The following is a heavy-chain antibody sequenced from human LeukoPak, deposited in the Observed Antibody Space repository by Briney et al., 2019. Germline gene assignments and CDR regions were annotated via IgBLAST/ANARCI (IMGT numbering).Heavy chain of an antibody. D-gene: IGHD3-10*01. CDR2: IHYSGST. CDR3: ARGRYGSGSLDY. J-gene: IGHJ4*02. V-gene: IGHV4-59*11. CDR1: GGSISSHY. Sequence: KPSETLSLTCTVSGGSISSHYWSWIRQPPGKGLEWIGYIHYSGSTNYNPSLKSRVTLSVDTSKNQFSLKLSSVTAADTAVYYCARGRYGSGSLDYWGQGTLVTVSS.